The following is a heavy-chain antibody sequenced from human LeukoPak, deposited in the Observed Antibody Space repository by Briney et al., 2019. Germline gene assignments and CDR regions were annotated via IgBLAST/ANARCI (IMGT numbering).Heavy chain of an antibody. Sequence: SETLSLTCTVSGGSISSYYWSWIRQPAGKGLEWIGRIYTSGGTNYNPSLKSRVTMSVDTSKNQFSLKLSSVTAADTAVYYCARAGVAAAVTNYYYYMDVWGKGTTVTVSS. J-gene: IGHJ6*03. V-gene: IGHV4-4*07. D-gene: IGHD6-13*01. CDR3: ARAGVAAAVTNYYYYMDV. CDR2: IYTSGGT. CDR1: GGSISSYY.